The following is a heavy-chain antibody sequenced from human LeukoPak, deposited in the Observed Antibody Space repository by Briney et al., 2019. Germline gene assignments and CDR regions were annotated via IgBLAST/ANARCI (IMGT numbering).Heavy chain of an antibody. D-gene: IGHD6-6*01. V-gene: IGHV4-31*03. CDR1: GVSISSGGYY. CDR3: ARDSSSSGDAFDI. CDR2: IYYSGST. J-gene: IGHJ3*02. Sequence: SETLYLTCTVSGVSISSGGYYWSWIRQHPGKGLEWIGYIYYSGSTYYNPSLKSRVTISVDTSKNQFSLKLSSVTAADTVVYYCARDSSSSGDAFDILGQGTMVTVSS.